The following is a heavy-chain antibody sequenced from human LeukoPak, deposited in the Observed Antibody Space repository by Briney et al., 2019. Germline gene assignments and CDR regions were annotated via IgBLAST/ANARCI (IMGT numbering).Heavy chain of an antibody. CDR3: ARHPFPKYYYDSSGYYLEV. J-gene: IGHJ4*02. V-gene: IGHV4-59*08. D-gene: IGHD3-22*01. Sequence: SETLSLTCTVSGDSISSYYWSWLRQPPGKGLEWIGYIYYSGSTNYNPSLKSRVTISVDTSKNQFSLKLSSVTAADTAVYYCARHPFPKYYYDSSGYYLEVWGQGTLVTVSS. CDR1: GDSISSYY. CDR2: IYYSGST.